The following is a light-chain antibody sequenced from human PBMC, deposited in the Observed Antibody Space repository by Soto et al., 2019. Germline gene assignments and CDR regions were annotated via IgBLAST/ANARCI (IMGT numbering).Light chain of an antibody. Sequence: DIVMTQSPLSLPVTPGEPASISCRSSQSLLHSNGYNYLDWYLQKPGQSPQLLIYLGSNRASGVPDRFSGSGSGTDFTLKISRVEAEDVGVYYCMLALRTPGWKFGLGTKVEMK. CDR1: QSLLHSNGYNY. CDR2: LGS. J-gene: IGKJ1*01. CDR3: MLALRTPGWK. V-gene: IGKV2-28*01.